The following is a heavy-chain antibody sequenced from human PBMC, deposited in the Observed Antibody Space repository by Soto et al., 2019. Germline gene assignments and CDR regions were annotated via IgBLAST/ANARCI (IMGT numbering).Heavy chain of an antibody. D-gene: IGHD6-13*01. V-gene: IGHV3-23*01. CDR2: ISGSGGST. Sequence: GGSLRLSCAASGFTFSSYAMRWVRQAPGKGLEWVSAISGSGGSTYYADSVKGRFTISRDNSKNSLYLQMNSLRAEDTAVYYWARELAAAGTRLAYWGQGTLVTVAS. CDR1: GFTFSSYA. CDR3: ARELAAAGTRLAY. J-gene: IGHJ4*02.